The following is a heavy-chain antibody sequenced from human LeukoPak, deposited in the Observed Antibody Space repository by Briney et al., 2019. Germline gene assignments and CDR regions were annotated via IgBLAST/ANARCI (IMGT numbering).Heavy chain of an antibody. CDR2: VRYDGSIQ. J-gene: IGHJ4*02. CDR3: GKGSSTSACPDY. V-gene: IGHV3-30*02. Sequence: PGGSLRLSCAASGFNFHSYGMHWVRQAPGKGLDWVAFVRYDGSIQYYADSVKGRFAISRDNSKGTVSLQMNSLRPEDTAVYYCGKGSSTSACPDYWGQGTLVTVSS. CDR1: GFNFHSYG. D-gene: IGHD6-19*01.